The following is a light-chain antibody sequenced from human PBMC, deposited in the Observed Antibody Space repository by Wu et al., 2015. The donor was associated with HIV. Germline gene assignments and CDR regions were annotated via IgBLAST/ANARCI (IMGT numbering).Light chain of an antibody. V-gene: IGKV3-20*01. CDR1: QSV. J-gene: IGKJ3*01. CDR2: SAS. CDR3: QEYGNSLPA. Sequence: DIVLTQSPGTLSLSPGERATLSCRASQSVAWYQQKPGQAPRLLIYSASTRATGIPDRFSGSGSGTDFTLTISRLEPEDFAVYYCQEYGNSLPAFGPGTRVDVK.